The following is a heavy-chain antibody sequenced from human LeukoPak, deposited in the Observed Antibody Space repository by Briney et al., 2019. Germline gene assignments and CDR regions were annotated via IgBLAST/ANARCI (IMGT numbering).Heavy chain of an antibody. CDR1: GFTFSNYA. CDR3: ARDYCSSTSCLFDY. CDR2: ISNRGGVT. V-gene: IGHV3-23*01. Sequence: GGSLRLSCAASGFTFSNYAMSWVRQAPGKGLEWVSPISNRGGVTYYAESVKGRFTISRDNSKNTLYLQMNSLRAEDTAVYYCARDYCSSTSCLFDYWGQGTLVTVSS. J-gene: IGHJ4*02. D-gene: IGHD2-2*01.